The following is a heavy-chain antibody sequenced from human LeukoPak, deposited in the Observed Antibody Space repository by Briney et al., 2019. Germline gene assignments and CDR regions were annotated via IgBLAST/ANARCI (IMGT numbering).Heavy chain of an antibody. CDR2: IIPILGIA. D-gene: IGHD3-10*01. V-gene: IGHV1-69*04. Sequence: GASVKVSCKASGGTFSSYAISWVRQAPGQGLEWMGRIIPILGIANYAQKFQGRVTITADKSTSTAYMELSSLRSEDTAVYYCASLAYGSNDAFDIWGQGTMVTVSS. J-gene: IGHJ3*02. CDR3: ASLAYGSNDAFDI. CDR1: GGTFSSYA.